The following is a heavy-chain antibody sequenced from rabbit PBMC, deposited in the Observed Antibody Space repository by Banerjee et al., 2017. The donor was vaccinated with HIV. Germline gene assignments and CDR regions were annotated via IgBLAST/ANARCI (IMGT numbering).Heavy chain of an antibody. CDR2: MNAGTSGST. V-gene: IGHV1S40*01. J-gene: IGHJ4*01. D-gene: IGHD4-1*01. CDR3: ARDLAGVVGWNLNL. Sequence: QSLEESGGDLVKPGASLTLTCTASGFALSSYYYICWVRQAPGKGLEWIACMNAGTSGSTYYARWAKGRFTISKTSSTTVTLQMTSLTAADTATYFCARDLAGVVGWNLNLWGQGTLVTVS. CDR1: GFALSSYYY.